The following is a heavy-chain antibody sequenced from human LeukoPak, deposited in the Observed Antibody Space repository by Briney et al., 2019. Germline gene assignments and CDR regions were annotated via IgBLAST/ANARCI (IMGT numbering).Heavy chain of an antibody. D-gene: IGHD1-26*01. CDR2: IYSDNT. V-gene: IGHV3-53*01. CDR3: AKGYGWEASYYYYMDV. J-gene: IGHJ6*03. Sequence: PGGSLRLSCTVSGFTVSSNSMSWVRQAPGKGLEWVSFIYSDNTHYSYSVKGRFTISRDNSKNTLYLQMNSLRAEDTAVYYCAKGYGWEASYYYYMDVWGKGTTVTISS. CDR1: GFTVSSNS.